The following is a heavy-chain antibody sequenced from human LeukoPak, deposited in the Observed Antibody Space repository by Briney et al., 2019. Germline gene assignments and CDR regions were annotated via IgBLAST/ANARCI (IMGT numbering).Heavy chain of an antibody. J-gene: IGHJ4*02. CDR1: GFTFSSYA. D-gene: IGHD6-6*01. V-gene: IGHV3-23*01. Sequence: GGSLRLSCAASGFTFSSYAMSWVRQAPGKGLEWVSAISGSGGSTYYADSVKGRFTISRDNSKNTLYLQMNSLRAEDTAVYYCARDPGAYSSSPIDYWGQGTLVTVPS. CDR3: ARDPGAYSSSPIDY. CDR2: ISGSGGST.